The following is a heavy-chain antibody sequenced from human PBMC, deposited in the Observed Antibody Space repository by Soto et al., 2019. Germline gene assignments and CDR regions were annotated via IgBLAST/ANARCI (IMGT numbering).Heavy chain of an antibody. CDR2: ISYDGSNK. Sequence: PGGSLRLSCAASGFTFSSYGMHWVRQAPGKGLEWVAVISYDGSNKYYADSVKGRFTISRDNSKNTLYLQMNSLRAEDTAVYYCAKDGSGSYHGYFDYWGQGTLVTVSS. CDR1: GFTFSSYG. J-gene: IGHJ4*02. V-gene: IGHV3-30*18. D-gene: IGHD1-26*01. CDR3: AKDGSGSYHGYFDY.